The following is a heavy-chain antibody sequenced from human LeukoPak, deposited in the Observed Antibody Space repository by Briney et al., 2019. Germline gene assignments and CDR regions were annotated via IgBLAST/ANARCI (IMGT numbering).Heavy chain of an antibody. J-gene: IGHJ4*02. CDR3: ASGAIYCSGGSCYAQPLGYPRTYFDY. D-gene: IGHD2-15*01. CDR1: GFTFSSYD. V-gene: IGHV3-13*01. CDR2: IGTAGDT. Sequence: GGSLRLSCAASGFTFSSYDTHWVRQATGKGLEWVSAIGTAGDTYYPGSVKGRFTISRENAKNSLYLQMNSLRAGDTAVYYCASGAIYCSGGSCYAQPLGYPRTYFDYWGQGTLVTVSS.